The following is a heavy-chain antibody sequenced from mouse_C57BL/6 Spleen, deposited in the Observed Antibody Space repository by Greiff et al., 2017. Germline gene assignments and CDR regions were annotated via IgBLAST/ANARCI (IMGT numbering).Heavy chain of an antibody. CDR3: ARGYYYGSSPYAMDY. J-gene: IGHJ4*01. D-gene: IGHD1-1*01. V-gene: IGHV5-6*01. Sequence: EVKVVESGGDLVKPGGSLKLSCAASGFTFSSYGMSWVRQTPDKRLEWVATISSGGSYTYYPASVKGRFTISRDNAKNTLYLQMSSLKSEDTAMYYCARGYYYGSSPYAMDYWGQGTSVTVSS. CDR2: ISSGGSYT. CDR1: GFTFSSYG.